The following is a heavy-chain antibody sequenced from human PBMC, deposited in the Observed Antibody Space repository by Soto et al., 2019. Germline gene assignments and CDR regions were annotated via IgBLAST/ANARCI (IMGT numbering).Heavy chain of an antibody. V-gene: IGHV3-30*18. CDR2: ISLDGSDK. CDR1: GFDFSTYA. Sequence: QVQLVESGGGVVQPGRSLRLSCAASGFDFSTYAIHWVRQAPGKGLEWVAVISLDGSDKYYAASVKGRFTISRDNSKKALCLAVNNLRVEDTAVYYCAKDGSGYESAGYFDYWGQGTLVTVSS. CDR3: AKDGSGYESAGYFDY. D-gene: IGHD5-12*01. J-gene: IGHJ4*02.